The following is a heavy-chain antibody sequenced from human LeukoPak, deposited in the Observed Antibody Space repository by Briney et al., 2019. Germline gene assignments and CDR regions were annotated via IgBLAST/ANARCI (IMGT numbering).Heavy chain of an antibody. Sequence: PSETLSLTCTASGDSISSYYWSWIRQPPGKGLEWIGYIYNSESTNYNPSLKSRLTISVDTSKNQFSLKLSSVTAADTAVYYCARAPYYYYMDVWGKGTTVTVSS. CDR1: GDSISSYY. V-gene: IGHV4-59*01. CDR3: ARAPYYYYMDV. CDR2: IYNSEST. J-gene: IGHJ6*03.